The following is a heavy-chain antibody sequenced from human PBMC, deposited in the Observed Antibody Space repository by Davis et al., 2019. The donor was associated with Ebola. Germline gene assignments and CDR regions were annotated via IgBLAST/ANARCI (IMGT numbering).Heavy chain of an antibody. CDR3: ARAVVSSGYLDY. Sequence: ASVKVSCKASGYTFTGYYMHWVRQAPGQGLEWMGWINPNSGGTNYAQKFQGRVTMTRDTSISTAYMELSRLRSDDTAVYYCARAVVSSGYLDYWGQGTLVTVSS. CDR2: INPNSGGT. V-gene: IGHV1-2*02. D-gene: IGHD3-22*01. CDR1: GYTFTGYY. J-gene: IGHJ4*02.